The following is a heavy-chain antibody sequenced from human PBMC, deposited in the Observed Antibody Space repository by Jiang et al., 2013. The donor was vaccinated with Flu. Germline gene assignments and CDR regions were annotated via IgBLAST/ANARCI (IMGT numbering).Heavy chain of an antibody. Sequence: QLVESGAEVKKPGASVKVSCTASGYTFTSYLIHWVRQAPGQGLEWMGITNPDGGITTYAPKFQGRVIMTRDTSASTVYMELSSLRSEDTAVYFCARRAGCSGSSCNLLDWGQGTLVTVSS. CDR3: ARRAGCSGSSCNLLD. D-gene: IGHD2-2*01. J-gene: IGHJ4*02. CDR1: GYTFTSYL. CDR2: TNPDGGIT. V-gene: IGHV1-46*01.